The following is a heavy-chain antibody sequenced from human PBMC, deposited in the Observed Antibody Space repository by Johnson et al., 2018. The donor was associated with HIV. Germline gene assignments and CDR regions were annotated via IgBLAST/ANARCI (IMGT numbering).Heavy chain of an antibody. V-gene: IGHV3-13*01. CDR2: IGTAGDT. Sequence: EVQLVESGGGLVQPGGSLRLSCAASGFTFSSYDMHWVRQATGKGLEWVSAIGTAGDTYYPGSVKGRFTISRENAKNSLYLQMNSLRAGDTAVYYCARGGGSSSIYDAFDLWGQGTMVTVSS. J-gene: IGHJ3*01. CDR3: ARGGGSSSIYDAFDL. CDR1: GFTFSSYD. D-gene: IGHD6-13*01.